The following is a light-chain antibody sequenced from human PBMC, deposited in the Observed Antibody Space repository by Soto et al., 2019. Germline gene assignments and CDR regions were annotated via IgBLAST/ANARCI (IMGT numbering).Light chain of an antibody. V-gene: IGLV2-14*01. CDR2: DVS. Sequence: QSALTQPASVSGSPGQSITISCTGTSSDVGGYIYVSWYQQYPGKAPKLMIFDVSNRPSGVSNRFSGSKSGNTASLTISGLQAEDEADYHCSSYTSSNTLVFGTGTKVTVL. J-gene: IGLJ1*01. CDR3: SSYTSSNTLV. CDR1: SSDVGGYIY.